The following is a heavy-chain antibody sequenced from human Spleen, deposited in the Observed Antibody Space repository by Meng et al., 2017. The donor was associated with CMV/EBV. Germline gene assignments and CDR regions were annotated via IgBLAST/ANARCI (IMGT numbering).Heavy chain of an antibody. V-gene: IGHV1-46*01. CDR2: INPSGGST. D-gene: IGHD1-14*01. Sequence: SCKASGDTFSDCFIDWVRQATGQGLEWMGIINPSGGSTSDAQKFQGRVTMTRDTSTSTVYMELSSLRSEDTAVYYCARVGPGLPQDYWGQGTLVTVSS. CDR1: GDTFSDCF. J-gene: IGHJ4*02. CDR3: ARVGPGLPQDY.